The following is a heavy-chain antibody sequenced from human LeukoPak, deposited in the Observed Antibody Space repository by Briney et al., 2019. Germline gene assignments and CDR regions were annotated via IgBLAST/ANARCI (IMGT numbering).Heavy chain of an antibody. V-gene: IGHV1-18*01. CDR1: GYTFTSYG. D-gene: IGHD6-13*01. Sequence: ASVKVSCKASGYTFTSYGISWVRQAPGQGLEWMGWISAYNGNTNYAQKLQGRVTMTTDTSTSTAYMELRSLRSDDTAVYYCARSGIAAAGTWRGWFDPWGQGTLVTVSS. CDR3: ARSGIAAAGTWRGWFDP. CDR2: ISAYNGNT. J-gene: IGHJ5*02.